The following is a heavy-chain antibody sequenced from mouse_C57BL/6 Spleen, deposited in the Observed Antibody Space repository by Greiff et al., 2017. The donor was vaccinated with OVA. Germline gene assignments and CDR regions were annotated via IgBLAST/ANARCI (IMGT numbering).Heavy chain of an antibody. CDR2: INPSNGGT. J-gene: IGHJ1*03. CDR1: GYTFTSYW. CDR3: ARRLTTVGATNWYFDV. D-gene: IGHD1-1*01. V-gene: IGHV1-53*01. Sequence: QVQLQQPGTELVKPGASVKLSCKASGYTFTSYWMHWVKQRPGQGLEWIGNINPSNGGTNYNEKFKSKATLTVDKYSSTAYMQLSSLTYEDSAVYCCARRLTTVGATNWYFDVWGTGTTVTVSS.